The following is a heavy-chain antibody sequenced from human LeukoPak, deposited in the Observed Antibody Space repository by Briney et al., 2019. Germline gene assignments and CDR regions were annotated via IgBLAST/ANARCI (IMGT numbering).Heavy chain of an antibody. V-gene: IGHV3-7*01. J-gene: IGHJ3*02. CDR2: IKKDGSEK. Sequence: GGSLRLSCAASGLTFSSYWMSWFRQAPGKGLEWVANIKKDGSEKYYVDSVKGRFTISRDNAKNSLYLQMNSLRADDTAVYHCARQETSTYNGAFDIWGQGTMVTVSS. CDR1: GLTFSSYW. CDR3: ARQETSTYNGAFDI. D-gene: IGHD1-1*01.